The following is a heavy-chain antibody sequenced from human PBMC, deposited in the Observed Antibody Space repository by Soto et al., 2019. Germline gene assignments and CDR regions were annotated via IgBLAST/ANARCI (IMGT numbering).Heavy chain of an antibody. CDR3: TKGGYDLIYYFGMDV. CDR1: GFTFHEYA. J-gene: IGHJ6*02. Sequence: EVQPIESGGGWVQPGTSLRVSCAASGFTFHEYAMHWVRQAPGKGLEWVSGISSDGDTIAYADSVQGRFTVFRDNAKNSLYLQMNSLRAEDTALYYCTKGGYDLIYYFGMDVWGQGTTVTVSS. CDR2: ISSDGDTI. D-gene: IGHD5-12*01. V-gene: IGHV3-9*01.